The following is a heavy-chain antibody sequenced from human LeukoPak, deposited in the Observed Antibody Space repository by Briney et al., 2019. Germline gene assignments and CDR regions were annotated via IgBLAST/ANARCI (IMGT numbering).Heavy chain of an antibody. J-gene: IGHJ4*02. D-gene: IGHD2-15*01. V-gene: IGHV3-23*01. CDR1: GLTLSHYA. CDR2: IGGGGGST. CDR3: AKGHRDCTCGNCNSAVDY. Sequence: GGSLRLSCSMSGLTLSHYAMSWVRQAPGKGLEWVSTIGGGGGSTDYTDSVKGRFTISRDNSKNTLYLQMNSLGAEDTAVYYCAKGHRDCTCGNCNSAVDYWGPGTLVTVSS.